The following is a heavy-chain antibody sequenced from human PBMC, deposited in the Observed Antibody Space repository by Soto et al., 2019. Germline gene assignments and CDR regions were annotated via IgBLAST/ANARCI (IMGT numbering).Heavy chain of an antibody. CDR2: INAGNGNT. V-gene: IGHV1-3*01. J-gene: IGHJ3*02. CDR3: ARVKREYAFDI. CDR1: GYTFTSYA. Sequence: ASVKVSCKASGYTFTSYAMHWVRQAPGQRLEWMGWINAGNGNTKYSQKIQGRVTITRDTSASTAYMELSSLRSEDTAVYYCARVKREYAFDIWGQGTMVTVSS.